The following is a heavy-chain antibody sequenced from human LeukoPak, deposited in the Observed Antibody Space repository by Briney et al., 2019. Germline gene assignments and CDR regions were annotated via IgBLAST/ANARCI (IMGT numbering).Heavy chain of an antibody. CDR1: GYTSTSYD. V-gene: IGHV1-8*01. D-gene: IGHD6-19*01. CDR3: ARDGGWPEFSLIDY. J-gene: IGHJ4*02. CDR2: MNPNSGAT. Sequence: ASVKVSCKASGYTSTSYDFNWLRQATGQGPEWMGWMNPNSGATGYAQKFQGRVTMTTDTSTSTAYMELRSLRSDDTAVYYCARDGGWPEFSLIDYWGQGTLVTVSS.